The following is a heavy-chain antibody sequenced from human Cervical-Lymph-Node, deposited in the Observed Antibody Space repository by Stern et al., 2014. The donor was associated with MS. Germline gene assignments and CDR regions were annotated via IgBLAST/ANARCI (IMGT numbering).Heavy chain of an antibody. D-gene: IGHD2-8*01. CDR3: ARDYEDTSMLFDH. CDR1: GFTFSSYG. V-gene: IGHV3-30*03. Sequence: VQLVESGGAVVQPGRSLRLSCAASGFTFSSYGMHWVRQAPGKGLEWVAVISYYGNHKYYAASVKGRFTISRDNSKNTLHLQMNSVTPDDTAIYYCARDYEDTSMLFDHWGQGTLVTVSS. J-gene: IGHJ4*02. CDR2: ISYYGNHK.